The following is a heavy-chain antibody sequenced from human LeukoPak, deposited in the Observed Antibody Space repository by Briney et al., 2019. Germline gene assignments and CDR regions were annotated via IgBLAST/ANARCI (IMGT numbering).Heavy chain of an antibody. D-gene: IGHD3-22*01. CDR3: ASARYYYDSSGYYYSGLDAFDI. J-gene: IGHJ3*02. CDR2: INPNSSGT. Sequence: ASVKVSCKASGYTFTGYYMHWVRQAPGQGLEWMGWINPNSSGTNYAQKFQGRVTMTRDTSISTAYMELSRLRSDDTAVYYCASARYYYDSSGYYYSGLDAFDIWGQGTMVTVSS. V-gene: IGHV1-2*02. CDR1: GYTFTGYY.